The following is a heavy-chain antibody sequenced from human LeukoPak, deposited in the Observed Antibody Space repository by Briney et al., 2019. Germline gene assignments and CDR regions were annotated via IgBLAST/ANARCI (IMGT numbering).Heavy chain of an antibody. J-gene: IGHJ4*02. CDR2: LDPEDGET. CDR1: GYTLTELS. D-gene: IGHD6-19*01. CDR3: ATPQGIAVAGTAFDY. Sequence: ASVKVSCKVSGYTLTELSMHWVRQAPGKGLEWMGGLDPEDGETIYAQKFQGRVTMTEDTSTDTAYMELSSLRSEDTAVYYCATPQGIAVAGTAFDYWGQGTLVTVSS. V-gene: IGHV1-24*01.